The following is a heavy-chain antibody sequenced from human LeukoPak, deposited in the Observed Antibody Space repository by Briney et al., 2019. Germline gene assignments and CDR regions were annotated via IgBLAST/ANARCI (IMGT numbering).Heavy chain of an antibody. J-gene: IGHJ4*02. CDR2: IVVGSGNT. Sequence: SVKVSCKASGFTFTSSAMQWVRQARGQRLEWIGWIVVGSGNTNYAQKFQERVIITRDMSTSTAYMELSSLRSEDTAVYYCAAGWVCSGGSCYYYFDYWGQGTLVTVSS. CDR1: GFTFTSSA. D-gene: IGHD2-15*01. CDR3: AAGWVCSGGSCYYYFDY. V-gene: IGHV1-58*02.